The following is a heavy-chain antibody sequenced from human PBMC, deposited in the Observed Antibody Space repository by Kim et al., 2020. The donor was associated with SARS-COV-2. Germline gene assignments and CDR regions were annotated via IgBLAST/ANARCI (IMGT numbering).Heavy chain of an antibody. Sequence: GGSLRLSCAASGFTFSSYWMHWVRQVPGKGLVWVSRINSDGSTISYADSVKGRFTISRDNAKNTLYLQMNSLRAEDTAVYYCGRDPFGVGNYWGQGTLVTVSS. V-gene: IGHV3-74*01. J-gene: IGHJ4*02. D-gene: IGHD3-3*01. CDR3: GRDPFGVGNY. CDR2: INSDGSTI. CDR1: GFTFSSYW.